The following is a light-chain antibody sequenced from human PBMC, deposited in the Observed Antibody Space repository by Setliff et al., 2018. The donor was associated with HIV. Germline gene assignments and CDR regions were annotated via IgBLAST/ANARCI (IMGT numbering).Light chain of an antibody. CDR3: SSFRTSRKCV. Sequence: QSALAQPASVSGSPGQSITISCTGTSSDVGLYNFVSWYQQHPGKVPKLIIYDVTNRPSGISHRFSGAKSGNTASLTISGLRADDEADYYCSSFRTSRKCVLGTGTKSPS. CDR2: DVT. V-gene: IGLV2-14*01. CDR1: SSDVGLYNF. J-gene: IGLJ1*01.